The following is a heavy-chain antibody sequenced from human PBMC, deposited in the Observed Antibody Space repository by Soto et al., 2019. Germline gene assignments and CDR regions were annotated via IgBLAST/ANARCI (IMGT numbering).Heavy chain of an antibody. J-gene: IGHJ4*02. CDR3: AKGNSGWPFDY. Sequence: EVQLLESGGGLVQPGGSLRLSCAASGFTFSSYAMTWVRQAPGKGLDWVSTISGGGSITHYADAVKGRFTISRDNSKNTVYLQTNSLRAEDTAVYYCAKGNSGWPFDYWGQGTLVTVS. CDR1: GFTFSSYA. V-gene: IGHV3-23*01. D-gene: IGHD6-19*01. CDR2: ISGGGSIT.